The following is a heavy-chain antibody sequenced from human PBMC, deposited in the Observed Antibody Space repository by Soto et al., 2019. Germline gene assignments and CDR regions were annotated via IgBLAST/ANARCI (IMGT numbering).Heavy chain of an antibody. Sequence: SSETLSLTCTVSGGSISSGGYYWSWIRQHPGKGLEWIGYIYYSGSTYYNPSLKSRVTISVDTSKNQFSLKLSSVTAADTAVYYCARDRGEWTTVVEDYYYYYGMDVWGQGTTVTVSS. CDR2: IYYSGST. CDR1: GGSISSGGYY. CDR3: ARDRGEWTTVVEDYYYYYGMDV. V-gene: IGHV4-31*03. J-gene: IGHJ6*02. D-gene: IGHD4-17*01.